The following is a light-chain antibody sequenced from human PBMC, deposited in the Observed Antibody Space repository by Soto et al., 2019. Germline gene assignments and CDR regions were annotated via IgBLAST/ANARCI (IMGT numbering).Light chain of an antibody. CDR1: SSNIGRNT. CDR2: SNN. V-gene: IGLV1-44*01. Sequence: QSVLTPPPSSSETPGQRVTISCSGSSSNIGRNTVNWYQQLPGTAPKLVIYSNNQRPSGVPDRFSGSKSGTSGSLAISGLQSEDEADYYCAAWDNSLSEYVFGTGTKVTVL. CDR3: AAWDNSLSEYV. J-gene: IGLJ1*01.